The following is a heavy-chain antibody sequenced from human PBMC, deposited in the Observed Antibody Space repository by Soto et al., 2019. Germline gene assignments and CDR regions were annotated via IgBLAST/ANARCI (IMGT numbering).Heavy chain of an antibody. D-gene: IGHD3-9*01. V-gene: IGHV4-4*02. CDR2: IHDRGST. Sequence: QVKLQESGPGLEKPSGTLSLTCAVSGGSISNNRWWTWVRQAPGKGLEWIGEIHDRGSTNYNLSLKSRATVSIHRSMNQFSLEMRAVTAADTAVYYCAGQWAAGYGAFDPWGQGTLVTVSS. J-gene: IGHJ5*02. CDR1: GGSISNNRW. CDR3: AGQWAAGYGAFDP.